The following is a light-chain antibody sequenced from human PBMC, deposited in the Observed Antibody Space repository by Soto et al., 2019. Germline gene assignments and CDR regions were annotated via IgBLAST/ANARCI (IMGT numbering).Light chain of an antibody. CDR1: HDVRSW. CDR2: GAS. CDR3: QQANGDPWT. V-gene: IGKV1-12*02. J-gene: IGKJ1*01. Sequence: DIKMTQSPSSVSASVGDRVTISCRAGHDVRSWLAWYQQKPGKAPNLLIYGASTLQSGVPSRFSGSGSGTDFTLTISSLQPEDFATYYCQQANGDPWTFGQGTKVEIK.